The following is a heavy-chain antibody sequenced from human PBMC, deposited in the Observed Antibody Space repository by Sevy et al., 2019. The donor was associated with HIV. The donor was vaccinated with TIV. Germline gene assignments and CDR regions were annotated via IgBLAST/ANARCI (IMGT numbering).Heavy chain of an antibody. CDR3: TTEGEQQLVEPYYYYGMDV. J-gene: IGHJ6*02. V-gene: IGHV3-15*01. D-gene: IGHD6-13*01. Sequence: GGSLRLSCAASGFTFSNAWMSWVRQAPGKGLEWVGRIKSKTDGGTTDYAAPVKGRFTISRDDSKNTLYLQMNSLKTEDTAVYYCTTEGEQQLVEPYYYYGMDVWGQGTTVTVSS. CDR1: GFTFSNAW. CDR2: IKSKTDGGTT.